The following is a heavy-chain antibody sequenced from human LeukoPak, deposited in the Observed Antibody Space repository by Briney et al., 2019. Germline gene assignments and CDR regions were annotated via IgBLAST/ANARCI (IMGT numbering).Heavy chain of an antibody. V-gene: IGHV3-53*01. CDR1: GFIVSTNH. D-gene: IGHD3-10*01. J-gene: IGHJ5*02. CDR2: IYSGGST. CDR3: VRAPGAT. Sequence: GGSLRLSCAASGFIVSTNHMTWVRQALGKGLEWVSVIYSGGSTYYADSVKGRFTISRDTSKNTVLLQMNSLRAEDTAVYYCVRAPGATWGQGTLVTVSS.